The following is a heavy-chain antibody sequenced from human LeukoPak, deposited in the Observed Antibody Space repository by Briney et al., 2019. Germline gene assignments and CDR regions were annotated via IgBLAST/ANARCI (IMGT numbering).Heavy chain of an antibody. D-gene: IGHD3-22*01. Sequence: GGSLRLSCAASGFTFSSYGMHWVRQAPGKGLEWVAVISYDGSNKYYADSVKGRFTISRDNSKNTLYLQMNSLRAEDTAVYYCARGRDSSGFPYRYYGMDVWGQGTTVTVSS. CDR2: ISYDGSNK. CDR3: ARGRDSSGFPYRYYGMDV. V-gene: IGHV3-30*03. CDR1: GFTFSSYG. J-gene: IGHJ6*02.